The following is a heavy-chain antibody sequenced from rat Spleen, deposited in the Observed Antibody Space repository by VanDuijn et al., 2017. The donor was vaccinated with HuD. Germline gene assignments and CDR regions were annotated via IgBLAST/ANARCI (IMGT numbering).Heavy chain of an antibody. CDR3: TRDVGIGTTGVYWYFDF. J-gene: IGHJ1*01. Sequence: QVQLKESGPGLVQPSQTLSLTCTVSGFSLTSYNVHWVRQPPGKGLEWMGRMRYNGDTSYNSALKSRLSISRDTSKNQVFLKMNSLQTDDTSTYYGTRDVGIGTTGVYWYFDFWGPGTMVTVSS. CDR2: MRYNGDT. V-gene: IGHV2-63*01. CDR1: GFSLTSYN. D-gene: IGHD1-5*01.